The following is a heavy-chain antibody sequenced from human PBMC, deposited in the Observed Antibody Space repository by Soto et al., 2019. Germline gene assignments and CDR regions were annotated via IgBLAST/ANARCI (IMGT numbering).Heavy chain of an antibody. D-gene: IGHD3-10*01. CDR1: GFTFSSYW. V-gene: IGHV3-74*01. CDR2: INSDGSST. CDR3: ARGLWPYGMDV. J-gene: IGHJ6*02. Sequence: GGSLRLSCAASGFTFSSYWLHCVRQAPGKGLVWFSRINSDGSSTSYADSVKGRFTISRDNAKHTLYLQMNSLRAEDTAVYYCARGLWPYGMDVCGQGTTVTVSS.